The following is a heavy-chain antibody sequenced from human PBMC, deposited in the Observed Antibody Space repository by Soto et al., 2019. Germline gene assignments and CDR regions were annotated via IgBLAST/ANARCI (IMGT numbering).Heavy chain of an antibody. Sequence: SETLSLTCAVYGGSFSGYYWSWIRQPPGKGLEWIGEINHSGSTNYNPSLKSRVTISVDTSKNQFSLKLSSVIAADTAVYYCARGYYYGSGSFDYWGQGTLVTVSS. CDR3: ARGYYYGSGSFDY. CDR1: GGSFSGYY. V-gene: IGHV4-34*01. J-gene: IGHJ4*02. D-gene: IGHD3-10*01. CDR2: INHSGST.